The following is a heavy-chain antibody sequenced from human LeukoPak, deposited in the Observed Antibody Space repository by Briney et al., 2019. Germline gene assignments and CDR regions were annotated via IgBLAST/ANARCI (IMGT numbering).Heavy chain of an antibody. D-gene: IGHD1-1*01. CDR2: IHSGGNI. V-gene: IGHV3-53*01. J-gene: IGHJ6*02. Sequence: PGGSLRLSCAASGLSVSDNYMSWVRQAPGKGLEWVSIIHSGGNIYYADSVKGRFTISRDNSQNTLYLQMNRLRAEDTAVYYCARDRGYAMDVWGQGATVTVSS. CDR1: GLSVSDNY. CDR3: ARDRGYAMDV.